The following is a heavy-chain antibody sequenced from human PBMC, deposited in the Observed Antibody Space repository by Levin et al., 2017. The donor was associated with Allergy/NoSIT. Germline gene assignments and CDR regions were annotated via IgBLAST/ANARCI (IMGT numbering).Heavy chain of an antibody. J-gene: IGHJ4*02. Sequence: GGSLRLSCAASGFTFSSYAMSWVRQAPGKGLEWVSAISGSGGSTYYADSVKGRFTISRDNSKNTLYLQMNSLRAEDTAVYYCAKDQEGYSSGWPNFDYWGQGTLVTVSS. V-gene: IGHV3-23*01. CDR1: GFTFSSYA. D-gene: IGHD6-19*01. CDR3: AKDQEGYSSGWPNFDY. CDR2: ISGSGGST.